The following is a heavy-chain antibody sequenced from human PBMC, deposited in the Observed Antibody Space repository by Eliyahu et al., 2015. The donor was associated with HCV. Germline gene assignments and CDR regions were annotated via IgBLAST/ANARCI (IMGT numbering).Heavy chain of an antibody. CDR3: ARQGYCSDSSCYTADWDAFDI. D-gene: IGHD2-15*01. CDR1: GYXFTKYW. J-gene: IGHJ3*02. CDR2: ISPGDSDT. Sequence: EVQVVQSGAEVKKPGESLKISCKASGYXFTKYWIGWVXQMPGKGLEWIGIISPGDSDTRYSPSFEGQVTIAADKSLSTASLQWSSLKASDTAMYYCARQGYCSDSSCYTADWDAFDIWGQGTMVTVSS. V-gene: IGHV5-51*01.